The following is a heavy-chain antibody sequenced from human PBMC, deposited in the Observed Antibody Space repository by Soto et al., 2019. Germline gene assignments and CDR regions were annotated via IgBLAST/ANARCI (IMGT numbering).Heavy chain of an antibody. CDR1: EVWSVAFA. CDR3: VRDSATQDSENSTGYFHFDY. CDR2: ISYDGDHK. Sequence: GRSKRLSRTVAEVWSVAFASHWVSQTKSKGLEWVAVISYDGDHKYDTDSVKGRFTISRDNSKNTLYLLMNSLRSEDTAIYYCVRDSATQDSENSTGYFHFDYWGQGTLVTVSS. V-gene: IGHV3-30-3*01. D-gene: IGHD3-9*01. J-gene: IGHJ4*02.